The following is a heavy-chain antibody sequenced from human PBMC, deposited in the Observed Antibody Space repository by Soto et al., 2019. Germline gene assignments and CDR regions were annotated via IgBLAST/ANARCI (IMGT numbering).Heavy chain of an antibody. CDR2: IDWDDDK. J-gene: IGHJ4*02. CDR1: GFSLSTSGMC. CDR3: ARISTLYYSSGYFYDY. V-gene: IGHV2-70*01. D-gene: IGHD3-22*01. Sequence: SGPTLVNPTQTLTLTCTFSGFSLSTSGMCVSWIRQPPGKALEWLALIDWDDDKYYSTSLKTRLTISKDTSKNQVVLTMTNMDPVDTATYYCARISTLYYSSGYFYDYWGQGTLVTVSS.